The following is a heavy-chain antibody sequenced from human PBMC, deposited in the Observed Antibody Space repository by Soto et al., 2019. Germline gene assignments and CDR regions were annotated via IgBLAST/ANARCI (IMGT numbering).Heavy chain of an antibody. V-gene: IGHV3-13*01. CDR3: ARGPYYYESSGLDY. Sequence: EVQLVESGGGLVQPGGSLRLSCAASGFTFSSYDMHWVRQATGKGLEWVSAIGTAGDTYYPGSVKGRFTISRENAKNSLYLQMNSLRAEDTAVYYCARGPYYYESSGLDYWGQGTLVTVSS. D-gene: IGHD3-22*01. CDR2: IGTAGDT. CDR1: GFTFSSYD. J-gene: IGHJ4*02.